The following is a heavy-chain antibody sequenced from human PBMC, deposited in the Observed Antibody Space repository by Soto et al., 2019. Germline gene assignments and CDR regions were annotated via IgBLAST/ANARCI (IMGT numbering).Heavy chain of an antibody. V-gene: IGHV3-23*01. D-gene: IGHD3-22*01. CDR3: AKWHTYNYDSLAYAGFDC. Sequence: GGCLRLSCAASVFTFSSYAMTWVREAPGKGLEWVSAISGGGVTYYADSVKGQFTISRDISKNTVYLQMNSLRAEDTATYYCAKWHTYNYDSLAYAGFDCWGPGTQVTVSS. J-gene: IGHJ4*02. CDR1: VFTFSSYA. CDR2: ISGGGVT.